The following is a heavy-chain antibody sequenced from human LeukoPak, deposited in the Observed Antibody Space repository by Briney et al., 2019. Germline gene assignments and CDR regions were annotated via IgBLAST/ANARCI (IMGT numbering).Heavy chain of an antibody. CDR1: GYTFTSYG. J-gene: IGHJ6*03. D-gene: IGHD3-3*01. V-gene: IGHV1-18*01. CDR3: ARVDFWRATSYYYMDV. Sequence: ASVKVSCKASGYTFTSYGISWVRQAPGQGLKWMGWISAYNGNTNYAQKLQGRVTMTTDTSTSTAYMELRSLRSDDTAVYYCARVDFWRATSYYYMDVWGKGTTVTVSS. CDR2: ISAYNGNT.